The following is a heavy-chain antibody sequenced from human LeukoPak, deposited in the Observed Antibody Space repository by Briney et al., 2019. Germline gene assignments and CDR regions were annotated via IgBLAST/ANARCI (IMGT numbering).Heavy chain of an antibody. J-gene: IGHJ4*02. Sequence: SETLSLTCTVSGGXISSYNWSWIRQPPGKGLEWIGYIYYSGTTSYNPSLKSRVTISVDTSKNQFSLKLSSVTAGDTAVYYCARGPGSGTYWAFDYWGQGTLVTVSS. V-gene: IGHV4-59*01. CDR1: GGXISSYN. CDR2: IYYSGTT. D-gene: IGHD1-26*01. CDR3: ARGPGSGTYWAFDY.